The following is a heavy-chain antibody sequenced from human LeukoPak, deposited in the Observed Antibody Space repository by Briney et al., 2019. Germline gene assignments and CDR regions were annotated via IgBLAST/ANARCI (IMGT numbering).Heavy chain of an antibody. Sequence: SETLSLTCTVSGGSISSYYWSWIRQPPGKGLEWIGYIYYSGSTNYNPSLKSRVTISVDTSKNQFSLKLSSVTAADTAVYYCARLKGSRYYFDYWGQGTLVTVSS. CDR3: ARLKGSRYYFDY. CDR1: GGSISSYY. V-gene: IGHV4-59*01. J-gene: IGHJ4*02. CDR2: IYYSGST.